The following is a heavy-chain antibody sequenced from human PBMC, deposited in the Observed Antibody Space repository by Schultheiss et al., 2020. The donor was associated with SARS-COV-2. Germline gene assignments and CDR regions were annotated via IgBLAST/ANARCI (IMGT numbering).Heavy chain of an antibody. CDR3: ARGPSGMDV. CDR1: GYTFTSYD. V-gene: IGHV1-8*01. Sequence: ASVKVSCKASGYTFTSYDINWVRQAPGQGLEWMGRINPNSGGTNYAQKFQGRVTITADKSTSTAYMELRSLRSEDTAVYYCARGPSGMDVWGQGTTVTVSS. CDR2: INPNSGGT. J-gene: IGHJ6*02.